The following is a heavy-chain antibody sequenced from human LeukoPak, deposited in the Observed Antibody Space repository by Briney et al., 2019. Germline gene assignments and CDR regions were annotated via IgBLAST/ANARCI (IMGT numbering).Heavy chain of an antibody. CDR1: GYTFSSHD. D-gene: IGHD2-2*01. J-gene: IGHJ5*02. CDR3: ARGYSINCSSTSCNHYLNWFDP. V-gene: IGHV1-8*01. CDR2: MNPHSGNT. Sequence: EASVTVSCTASGYTFSSHDINWVRQATGQGLEWMGWMNPHSGNTGYAQKFQGRVTMTRNTPIGTAYMELSSLRSEDTAVYYCARGYSINCSSTSCNHYLNWFDPWGQGTLVTVSS.